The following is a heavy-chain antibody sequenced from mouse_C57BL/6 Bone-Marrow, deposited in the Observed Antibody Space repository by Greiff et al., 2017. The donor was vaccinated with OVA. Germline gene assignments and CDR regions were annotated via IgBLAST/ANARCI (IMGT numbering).Heavy chain of an antibody. J-gene: IGHJ1*03. CDR1: GFTFSDYY. CDR3: ARDGGWYFDV. CDR2: INYDGSST. Sequence: DVQLVESEGGLVQPGSSMKLSCTASGFTFSDYYMAWVRQVPEKGLEWVANINYDGSSTYYLDSLKSRFIISRDNAKNILYLQMSSLKSEDTATYYCARDGGWYFDVWGTGTTVTVSS. V-gene: IGHV5-16*01.